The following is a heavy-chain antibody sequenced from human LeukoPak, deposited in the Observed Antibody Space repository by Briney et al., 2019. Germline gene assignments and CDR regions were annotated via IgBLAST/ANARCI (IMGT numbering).Heavy chain of an antibody. CDR1: GFTFSSYW. V-gene: IGHV3-7*01. CDR2: IKQDGSEK. D-gene: IGHD3-3*01. J-gene: IGHJ4*02. Sequence: GGSLRLSCAASGFTFSSYWMSWVRQAPGKGLEWVANIKQDGSEKYYVDSVKGRFTISRDNAKNSLCLQMNSLRAEDTAVYYCARDRAYYDFWSGQYYFDYWGQGTLVTVSS. CDR3: ARDRAYYDFWSGQYYFDY.